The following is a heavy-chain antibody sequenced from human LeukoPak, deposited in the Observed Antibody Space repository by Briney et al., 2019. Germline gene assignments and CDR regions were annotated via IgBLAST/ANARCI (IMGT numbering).Heavy chain of an antibody. CDR2: ILHSGST. V-gene: IGHV4-38-2*01. J-gene: IGHJ4*02. Sequence: PSETLSLTCAVSGYSISSGNYWGWIRQPPGKGLGWIGNILHSGSTYYNPSLKSRVTISVDTSKNQFSLKLSSVTAADTAVYYCSRRCVSPSCYLYRGQGTLVTVSS. D-gene: IGHD2-2*01. CDR1: GYSISSGNY. CDR3: SRRCVSPSCYLY.